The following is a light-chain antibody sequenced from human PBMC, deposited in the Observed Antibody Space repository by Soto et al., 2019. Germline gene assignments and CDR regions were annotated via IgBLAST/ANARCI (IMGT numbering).Light chain of an antibody. CDR2: DVT. J-gene: IGLJ1*01. V-gene: IGLV2-11*01. CDR3: CSYVGRNTLYV. CDR1: SSDIGDYDY. Sequence: QSALTQPRSVSGSPGQSVTISCSGSSSDIGDYDYVSWYQQHPGKAPTLLIYDVTKRPSGVPDRFSGSKSGDTASLTISGLQAGDEGNYYCCSYVGRNTLYVFGTGTKVPVL.